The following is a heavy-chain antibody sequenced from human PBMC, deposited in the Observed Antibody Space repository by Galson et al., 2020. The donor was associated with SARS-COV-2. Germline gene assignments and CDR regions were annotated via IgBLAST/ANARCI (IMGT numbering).Heavy chain of an antibody. CDR3: APMSLVRGWEG. CDR2: ISWNSGSI. D-gene: IGHD3-10*01. Sequence: GGSLRLSCAASGFTFDDYAMHWVRQAPGKGLEWVSGISWNSGSIGYADSVKGRFTISRDNAKNSLYLQMNSLRAEDTALYYCAPMSLVRGWEGWGQGTLVTVSS. J-gene: IGHJ4*02. V-gene: IGHV3-9*01. CDR1: GFTFDDYA.